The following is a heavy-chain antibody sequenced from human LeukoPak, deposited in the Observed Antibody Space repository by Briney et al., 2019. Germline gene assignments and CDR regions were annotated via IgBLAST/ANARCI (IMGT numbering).Heavy chain of an antibody. CDR1: GFTVRSNY. D-gene: IGHD6-19*01. Sequence: GGSLRLSCAASGFTVRSNYMSWVRQAPGKGLEWVSVIYSGGSTYYADSVKGRFTISRDNSKNTLYLQMNSLRAEDTAVYYCAKGLYNTGWSRGMDVWGQGTTVTVSS. V-gene: IGHV3-53*01. CDR3: AKGLYNTGWSRGMDV. CDR2: IYSGGST. J-gene: IGHJ6*02.